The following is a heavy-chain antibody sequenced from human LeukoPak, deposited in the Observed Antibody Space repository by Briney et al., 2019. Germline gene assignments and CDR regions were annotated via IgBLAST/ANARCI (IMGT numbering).Heavy chain of an antibody. CDR3: AKEAAAGTKNFDY. J-gene: IGHJ4*02. D-gene: IGHD6-13*01. CDR1: GYTFTSYY. Sequence: ASVKVSCKASGYTFTSYYMHWVRQAPGQGLEWMGIINPSGGTTTYAQKFQGRVTMTRDTSTSTVYMELSSLRSEDTAVYYCAKEAAAGTKNFDYWGQGTLVTVSS. CDR2: INPSGGTT. V-gene: IGHV1-46*01.